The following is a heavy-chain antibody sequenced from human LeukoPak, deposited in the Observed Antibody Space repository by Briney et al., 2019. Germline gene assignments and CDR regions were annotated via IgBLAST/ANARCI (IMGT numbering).Heavy chain of an antibody. CDR1: GYTFTGYY. V-gene: IGHV1-2*02. Sequence: RASVKVSCKASGYTFTGYYMHWVRQAPGQGLEWMGWINPNSGGTNYAQKFQGRVTMTRDTSISTAYMELSRLRSDDTAVYYCARDGVGATTSQFDYWGQGTLVTVSS. CDR2: INPNSGGT. CDR3: ARDGVGATTSQFDY. D-gene: IGHD1-26*01. J-gene: IGHJ4*02.